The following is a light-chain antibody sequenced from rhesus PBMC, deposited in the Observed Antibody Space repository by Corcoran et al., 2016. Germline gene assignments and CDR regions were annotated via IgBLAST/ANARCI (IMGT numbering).Light chain of an antibody. V-gene: IGKV1-22*01. CDR3: LQYSSSSWT. Sequence: DIQMTQSPSSLSASVGDTVTITCRASQSIRSWFDWYPQKPGKAPKLLIYKASSLQRGVPSSCSGSGSGTDFTLTISSLQPEEFATYYCLQYSSSSWTFGQGTKVETK. J-gene: IGKJ1*01. CDR2: KAS. CDR1: QSIRSW.